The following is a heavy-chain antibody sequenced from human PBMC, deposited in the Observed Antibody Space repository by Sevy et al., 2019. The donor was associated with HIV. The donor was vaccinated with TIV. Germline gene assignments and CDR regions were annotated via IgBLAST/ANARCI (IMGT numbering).Heavy chain of an antibody. J-gene: IGHJ4*02. Sequence: GGSLRLTCAASGFTFSSYAMSWVRQAPGKGLEWVSAISGSASSTYYADSVKGRCTISRDNSKNTLYLLLNSLRAEDTAVYYCAKDGHYYDSSADYLNYFDYWGQGTLVTVSS. CDR1: GFTFSSYA. V-gene: IGHV3-23*01. CDR2: ISGSASST. D-gene: IGHD3-22*01. CDR3: AKDGHYYDSSADYLNYFDY.